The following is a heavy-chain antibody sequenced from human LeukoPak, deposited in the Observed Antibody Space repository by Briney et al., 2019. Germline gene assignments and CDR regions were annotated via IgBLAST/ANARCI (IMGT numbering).Heavy chain of an antibody. CDR1: GGTFSSYA. CDR2: IIPILGIA. D-gene: IGHD3-22*01. V-gene: IGHV1-69*04. J-gene: IGHJ3*02. CDR3: ARDYGVTMIPGAFDI. Sequence: ASVKVSCKASGGTFSSYAISWVRQAPGQGLEWMGRIIPILGIANYAQKFQGRVTITADKSTSTAYMELSSLRSEDTAVYYCARDYGVTMIPGAFDIWGQGTMVTVSS.